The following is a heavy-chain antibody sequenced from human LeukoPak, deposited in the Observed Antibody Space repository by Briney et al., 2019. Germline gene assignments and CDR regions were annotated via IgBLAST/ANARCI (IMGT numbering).Heavy chain of an antibody. V-gene: IGHV3-30*02. CDR3: AKDRDYDFWSGYEDY. CDR2: IRYDGSNK. D-gene: IGHD3-3*01. CDR1: GFTFSSYG. Sequence: PGRSLRLSCAASGFTFSSYGMHWVRQAPGKGLEWVAFIRYDGSNKYYADSVKGRFTISRDNSKNTLYLQMNSLRAEDTAVYYCAKDRDYDFWSGYEDYWGQGTLVTVSS. J-gene: IGHJ4*02.